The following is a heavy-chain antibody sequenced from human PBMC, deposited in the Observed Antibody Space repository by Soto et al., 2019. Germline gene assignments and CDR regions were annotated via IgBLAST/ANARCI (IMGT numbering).Heavy chain of an antibody. CDR2: VYYRGSS. J-gene: IGHJ4*02. Sequence: SDTLSLTCPVSGGGLGESSYSWGWSRQFPGKALEWLGSVYYRGSSYSQSSVYSRVTISVDTSKHPFSLNFNSVTASDTAVYYCVSQRTSVLTQAYFGYWGTGPLVTVSS. D-gene: IGHD2-8*01. CDR3: VSQRTSVLTQAYFGY. V-gene: IGHV4-39*02. CDR1: GGGLGESSYS.